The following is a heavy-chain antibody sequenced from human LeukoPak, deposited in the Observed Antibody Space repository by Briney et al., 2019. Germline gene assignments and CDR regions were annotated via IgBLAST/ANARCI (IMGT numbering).Heavy chain of an antibody. J-gene: IGHJ4*02. D-gene: IGHD2-2*01. CDR2: IYPGDSDT. CDR3: ARLGGADIVVVPAASPYYFDY. CDR1: GYSFTSYW. Sequence: GESLKISCKGSGYSFTSYWIGWVRQMPGKGLEWMGIIYPGDSDTRYSPSFQGQVTISADKSISTAYLQWSSLRASDTAMYYCARLGGADIVVVPAASPYYFDYWGQGTLFTVSS. V-gene: IGHV5-51*01.